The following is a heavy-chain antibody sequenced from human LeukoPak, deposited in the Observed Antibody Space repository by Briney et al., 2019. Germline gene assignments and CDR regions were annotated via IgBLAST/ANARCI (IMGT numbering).Heavy chain of an antibody. CDR2: MNPNSGNT. Sequence: ASVKVSCKASGYTFTSNDINWVRQATGQGLEWMGWMNPNSGNTGYAQKFQGRVTMTRNTSISTAYMELSSLRSEDTAVYYCARNGAGYDSSFDAFDIWGQGTMVTVSS. CDR3: ARNGAGYDSSFDAFDI. D-gene: IGHD3-22*01. CDR1: GYTFTSND. J-gene: IGHJ3*02. V-gene: IGHV1-8*01.